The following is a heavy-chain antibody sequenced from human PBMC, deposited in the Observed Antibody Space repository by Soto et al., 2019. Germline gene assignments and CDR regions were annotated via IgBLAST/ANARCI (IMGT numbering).Heavy chain of an antibody. CDR2: IDPSDSYT. Sequence: LGESLKISCKGSGYSFTSYWITWVRQMPGEGLEWMGRIDPSDSYTHYGPSFQGHVTISTDKSISTAYLQWNSLKASDSALYFCARGGFYPYSWFDPWGQGTLVTVSS. D-gene: IGHD3-16*01. CDR3: ARGGFYPYSWFDP. CDR1: GYSFTSYW. J-gene: IGHJ5*02. V-gene: IGHV5-10-1*01.